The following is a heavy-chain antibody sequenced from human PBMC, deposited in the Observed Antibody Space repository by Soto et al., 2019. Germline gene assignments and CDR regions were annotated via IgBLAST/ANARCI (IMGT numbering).Heavy chain of an antibody. V-gene: IGHV3-49*03. CDR3: TRDRYPWATGSWFDP. Sequence: GGSLRLSCTASGFTFGDYAMSWFRQAPGKGLEWVGFIRSKAYGGTTEYAASVKGRFTISRDDSKSIAYLQMNSLKTEDTAVYYCTRDRYPWATGSWFDPWGQGTLVTVSS. D-gene: IGHD2-2*02. CDR2: IRSKAYGGTT. CDR1: GFTFGDYA. J-gene: IGHJ5*02.